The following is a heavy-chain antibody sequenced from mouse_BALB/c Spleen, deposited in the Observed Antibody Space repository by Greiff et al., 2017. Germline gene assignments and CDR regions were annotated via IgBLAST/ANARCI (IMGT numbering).Heavy chain of an antibody. CDR1: GYTFTSYW. D-gene: IGHD1-1*01. CDR2: INPSNGRT. J-gene: IGHJ4*01. Sequence: VQLQQPGAELVKPGASVKLSCKASGYTFTSYWMHWVKQRPGQGLEWIGEINPSNGRTNYNEKFKSKATLTVDKSSSTAYMQLSSLTSEDSAVYYCASTYYGSSAMDYWGQGTSVTVSS. V-gene: IGHV1S81*02. CDR3: ASTYYGSSAMDY.